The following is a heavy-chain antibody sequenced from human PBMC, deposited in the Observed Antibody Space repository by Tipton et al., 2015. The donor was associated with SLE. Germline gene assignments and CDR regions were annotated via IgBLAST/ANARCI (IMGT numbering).Heavy chain of an antibody. D-gene: IGHD2-21*01. CDR2: SYHSGNT. J-gene: IGHJ3*02. CDR3: ARESLGYCGDTPCRDTFDI. CDR1: GFSISSGYY. V-gene: IGHV4-38-2*02. Sequence: TLSLTCDVSGFSISSGYYWGWIRQPPGKGLEWIASSYHSGNTFYNPSLKSRVTISLDTSENQFSLRLSSVTAADTAVYFCARESLGYCGDTPCRDTFDIWGLGTMVTVSS.